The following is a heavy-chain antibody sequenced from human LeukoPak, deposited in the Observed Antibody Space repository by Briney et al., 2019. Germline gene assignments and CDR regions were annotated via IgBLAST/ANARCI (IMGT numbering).Heavy chain of an antibody. CDR2: IGGSGGGT. J-gene: IGHJ4*02. CDR1: GFTFSTYA. V-gene: IGHV3-23*01. D-gene: IGHD6-19*01. CDR3: ARNDFGSGWLGDY. Sequence: GGSLRLSCAASGFTFSTYAMSWVRQAPGKGLEWVSTIGGSGGGTYYAESVKGRFIISRDPSKNTLFLQMNSLRAEDTALYYCARNDFGSGWLGDYWGQGTLVTVFS.